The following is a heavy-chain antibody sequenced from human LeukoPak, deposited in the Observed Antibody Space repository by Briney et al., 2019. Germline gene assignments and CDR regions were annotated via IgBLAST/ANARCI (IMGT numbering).Heavy chain of an antibody. CDR3: ARGWGTRPFDY. CDR2: MNPNSGNT. D-gene: IGHD3-16*01. Sequence: WASVKVSCKASGYTFTSYGISWVRQAAGQGLEWMGWMNPNSGNTGYAQKFQGRVTMTRNTSISTAYMELSSLRSEDTAVYYCARGWGTRPFDYWGQGTLVTVSS. CDR1: GYTFTSYG. J-gene: IGHJ4*02. V-gene: IGHV1-8*02.